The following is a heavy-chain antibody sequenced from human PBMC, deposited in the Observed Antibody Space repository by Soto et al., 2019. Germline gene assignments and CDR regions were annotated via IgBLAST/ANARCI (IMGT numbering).Heavy chain of an antibody. D-gene: IGHD6-19*01. CDR3: ARDRAVAGIRYYYYGMDV. Sequence: VKVSCKASGYTFTGYYMHWVRQAPGQGLEWMGWINPNSGGTNYAQKFQGWVTMTRGTSISTAYMELSRLRSDDTAVYYCARDRAVAGIRYYYYGMDVWGQGTTVTVSS. V-gene: IGHV1-2*04. CDR1: GYTFTGYY. CDR2: INPNSGGT. J-gene: IGHJ6*02.